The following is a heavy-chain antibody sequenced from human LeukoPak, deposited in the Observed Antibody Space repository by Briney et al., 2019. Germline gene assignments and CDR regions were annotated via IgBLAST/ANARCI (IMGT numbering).Heavy chain of an antibody. CDR2: ISGSSGTT. D-gene: IGHD2-2*01. J-gene: IGHJ4*02. Sequence: GGSLRLSCAASGFTFSSYAMSWVRQAPGKGLEWVSGISGSSGTTYYANSVKGRFTISRDNSKNTLYLQMNSLRTEDTAVYYCAKDGSSTTWYSVADYWGQGTLVTVSS. CDR1: GFTFSSYA. V-gene: IGHV3-23*01. CDR3: AKDGSSTTWYSVADY.